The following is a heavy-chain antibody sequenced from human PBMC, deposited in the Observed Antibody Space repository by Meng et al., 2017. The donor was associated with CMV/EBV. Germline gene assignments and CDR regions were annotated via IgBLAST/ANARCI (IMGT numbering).Heavy chain of an antibody. V-gene: IGHV3-33*06. CDR2: IWYDGSNK. D-gene: IGHD2-2*02. CDR3: AKGRYCSSTSCYTRDYYYYGMDV. J-gene: IGHJ6*02. Sequence: MHWVRQAPGKGLEWVAVIWYDGSNKYYADSVKGRFTISRDNSKNTLYLQMNSLRAEDTAVYYCAKGRYCSSTSCYTRDYYYYGMDVWGQGTTVTVSS.